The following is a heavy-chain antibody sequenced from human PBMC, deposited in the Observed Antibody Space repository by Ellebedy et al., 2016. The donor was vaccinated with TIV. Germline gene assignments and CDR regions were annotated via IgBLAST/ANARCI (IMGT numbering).Heavy chain of an antibody. CDR2: IHYTGST. CDR1: GGSISSYY. Sequence: MPSETLSLTCTVSGGSISSYYWSWIRQPPGKGLEWIGYIHYTGSTNYNPSLKSRLTISVDTSKNQFSLKLSSVTAADTAVYYCASGPNQDFFDYWGQGTLVTVSS. CDR3: ASGPNQDFFDY. J-gene: IGHJ4*02. V-gene: IGHV4-59*01.